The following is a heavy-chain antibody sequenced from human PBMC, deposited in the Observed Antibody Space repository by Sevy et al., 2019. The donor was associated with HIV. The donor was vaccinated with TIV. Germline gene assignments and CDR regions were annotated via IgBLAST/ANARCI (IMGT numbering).Heavy chain of an antibody. CDR2: IRNKPDSYTT. CDR1: GFTFSDHY. J-gene: IGHJ4*02. V-gene: IGHV3-72*01. CDR3: ATHGGIAAAGRVFDY. D-gene: IGHD6-13*01. Sequence: GGSLRLSCAASGFTFSDHYMEWVRQAPGKGLEWVGRIRNKPDSYTTEYAASVTGRFTISRDDSKNSLYLLMDSLKTEDTAVYYCATHGGIAAAGRVFDYWGQGTLVTVSS.